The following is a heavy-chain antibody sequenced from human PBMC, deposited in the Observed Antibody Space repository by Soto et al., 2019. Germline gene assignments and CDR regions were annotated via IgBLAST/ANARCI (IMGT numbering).Heavy chain of an antibody. V-gene: IGHV1-18*01. CDR2: ISAYNGNT. J-gene: IGHJ6*02. D-gene: IGHD2-8*01. CDR3: ARWSGGYCTNGVCHGGNYYYGMDV. Sequence: ASVKVSCKASGGTFSSYAISWVRQAPGQGLEWMGGISAYNGNTNYAQKLQGRVTMTTDTSTSTAYMELRSLRSDDTAVYYCARWSGGYCTNGVCHGGNYYYGMDVWGQGTTVTVSS. CDR1: GGTFSSYA.